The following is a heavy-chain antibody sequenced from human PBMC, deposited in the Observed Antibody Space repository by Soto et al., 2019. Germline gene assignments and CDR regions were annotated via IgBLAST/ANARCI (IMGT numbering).Heavy chain of an antibody. J-gene: IGHJ6*02. CDR3: TTDPYGMDV. Sequence: GXPRLSCASSGFXFSNALLIWVRHAPGKGLEFVGRIKSKTDGGTTDYAAPVKGRFTISRDDSKNTLYMQINSLKTEDTAVYYCTTDPYGMDVWGQGTTGTVSS. CDR2: IKSKTDGGTT. V-gene: IGHV3-15*01. CDR1: GFXFSNAL.